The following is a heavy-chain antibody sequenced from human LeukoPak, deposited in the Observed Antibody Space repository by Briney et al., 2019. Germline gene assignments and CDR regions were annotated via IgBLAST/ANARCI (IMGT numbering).Heavy chain of an antibody. CDR3: AKSLVLRKSRGY. D-gene: IGHD3-16*02. V-gene: IGHV3-33*06. CDR1: GFTFSSYG. CDR2: IWSDGSNK. J-gene: IGHJ4*02. Sequence: GGSLRLSCSASGFTFSSYGMQWVRQAPRKGLEWVAVIWSDGSNKYYGDSVNGRFTISRDNSKNTLYLQMNSLRAEDTAVYYCAKSLVLRKSRGYWGQGTLVTVSS.